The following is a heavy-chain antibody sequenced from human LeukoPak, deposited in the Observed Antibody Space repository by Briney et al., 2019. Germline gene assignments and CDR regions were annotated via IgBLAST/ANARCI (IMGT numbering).Heavy chain of an antibody. CDR2: TYYSGNT. V-gene: IGHV4-61*05. J-gene: IGHJ4*02. D-gene: IGHD3-22*01. Sequence: SETLSLTCTACGSISSSSYYWGWLRQPPGKGLEWIGYTYYSGNTNYNPSLKSRVTISVDTSKNQFSLKVSSVTAADTAVYYRARVFHDSSGYPLDYWGQGTLVTVSS. CDR3: ARVFHDSSGYPLDY. CDR1: CGSISSSSYY.